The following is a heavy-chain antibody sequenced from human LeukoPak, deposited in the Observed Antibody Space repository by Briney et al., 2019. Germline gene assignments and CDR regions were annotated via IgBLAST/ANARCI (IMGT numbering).Heavy chain of an antibody. CDR1: GYSISSGYY. D-gene: IGHD5-18*01. CDR2: IYHSGST. CDR3: ALQLWLSGDYYYYMDV. Sequence: SETLSLTCTVSGYSISSGYYWGWIRQPPGKGLEWIGSIYHSGSTYYNPSLKSRVTISVDTSKNQFSPKLSSVTAADTAVYYCALQLWLSGDYYYYMDVWGKGTTVTVSS. V-gene: IGHV4-38-2*02. J-gene: IGHJ6*03.